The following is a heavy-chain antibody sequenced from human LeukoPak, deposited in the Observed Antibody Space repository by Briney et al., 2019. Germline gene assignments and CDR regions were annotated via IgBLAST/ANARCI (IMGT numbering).Heavy chain of an antibody. CDR1: GFTFSSYG. Sequence: PGGSLRLSCAASGFTFSSYGMHWVRQAPGKGLEWVAFIRYDGSNKYYADSVKGRFTISRDNSKNTLYLQMNSLRAEDTAVYYCAKDGNIVVVVAATRFIDYWGQGTLVTVSS. D-gene: IGHD2-15*01. J-gene: IGHJ4*02. CDR2: IRYDGSNK. CDR3: AKDGNIVVVVAATRFIDY. V-gene: IGHV3-30*02.